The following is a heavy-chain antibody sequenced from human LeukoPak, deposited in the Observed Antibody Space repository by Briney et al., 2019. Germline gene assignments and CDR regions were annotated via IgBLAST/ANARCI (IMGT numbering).Heavy chain of an antibody. CDR2: IYYSGST. V-gene: IGHV4-39*07. J-gene: IGHJ4*02. Sequence: PSETLSLTCTVSGGSISSSSYYWGWIRQPPGKGLEWIGSIYYSGSTYYNPSLKSRVTISVDTSKNQFSLKLSSVTAADTAVYYCARLRRLSHTYGSGSYYNVGYDYWGQGTLVTVSS. CDR1: GGSISSSSYY. CDR3: ARLRRLSHTYGSGSYYNVGYDY. D-gene: IGHD3-10*01.